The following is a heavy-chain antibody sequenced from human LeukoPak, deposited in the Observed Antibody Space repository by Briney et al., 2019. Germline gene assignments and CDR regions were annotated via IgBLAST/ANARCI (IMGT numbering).Heavy chain of an antibody. CDR3: ARKSSLVGVDAYDL. CDR1: GFTFSDYG. V-gene: IGHV3-30*03. CDR2: TSYDESEK. D-gene: IGHD3-10*01. J-gene: IGHJ3*01. Sequence: GGSLRLSCAASGFTFSDYGMNWVRQAPGKGLEWVAITSYDESEKYYVDSVKGRFTISRDTSLYLQMNSLRPDDTAFYYCARKSSLVGVDAYDLWGQGTLVTVSS.